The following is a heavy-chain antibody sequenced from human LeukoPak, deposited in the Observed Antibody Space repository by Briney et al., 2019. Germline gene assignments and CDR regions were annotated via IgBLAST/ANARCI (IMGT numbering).Heavy chain of an antibody. D-gene: IGHD6-13*01. J-gene: IGHJ4*02. Sequence: GGSLRLSCAASGFTFSAYGMHWVRQAPGKGLEWVAFIRYDGSNKDYADSMKGRFTISRDNSKNMLYLQMNSLRAEDTAVYYCTKGDQGIAAAGTTLGGQGTLVTVSS. V-gene: IGHV3-30*02. CDR1: GFTFSAYG. CDR3: TKGDQGIAAAGTTL. CDR2: IRYDGSNK.